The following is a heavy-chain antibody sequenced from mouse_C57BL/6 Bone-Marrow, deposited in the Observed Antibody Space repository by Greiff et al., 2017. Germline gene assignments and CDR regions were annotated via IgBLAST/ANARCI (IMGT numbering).Heavy chain of an antibody. CDR2: IDPENGDT. V-gene: IGHV14-4*01. Sequence: EVQLQQSGAELVRPGASVKLSCTASGFNIKDDYMHWVKQRPEQGLEWIGWIDPENGDTEYASKFQGKATITADTSSNTAYLQLSSLTSEDTAVYYYTKGLTTFDYWGQGTTRTVSA. J-gene: IGHJ2*01. D-gene: IGHD1-1*01. CDR1: GFNIKDDY. CDR3: TKGLTTFDY.